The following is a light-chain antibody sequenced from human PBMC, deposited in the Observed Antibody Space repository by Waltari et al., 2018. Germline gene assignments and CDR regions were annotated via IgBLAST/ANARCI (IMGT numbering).Light chain of an antibody. CDR3: QQYYSTPWT. CDR1: QTVLYSSNNKNY. V-gene: IGKV4-1*01. Sequence: DIVMTQSPDSLAVSLGERATINCKSSQTVLYSSNNKNYFAWDQQKPGQPPKLLIYWASTRESGVPDRVSGSGSGTDFTLTISSLQAEDVAVYYCQQYYSTPWTFGQGTKVEIK. CDR2: WAS. J-gene: IGKJ1*01.